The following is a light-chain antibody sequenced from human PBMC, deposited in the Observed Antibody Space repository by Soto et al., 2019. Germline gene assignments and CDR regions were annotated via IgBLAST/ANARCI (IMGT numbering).Light chain of an antibody. V-gene: IGKV1-5*01. CDR2: DAS. CDR3: QQYNSYWT. CDR1: QSISSW. Sequence: DIQMTPSPSTLSASVWDRVTITSRASQSISSWLAWYQQKPGKAPKLLIYDASSLESGVPSRFSGSGSGTEFTLTISSLQPDDFATYYCQQYNSYWTFGQGTKV. J-gene: IGKJ1*01.